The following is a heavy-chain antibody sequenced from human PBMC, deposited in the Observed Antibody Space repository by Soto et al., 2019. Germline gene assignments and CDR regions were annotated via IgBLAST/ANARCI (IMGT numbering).Heavy chain of an antibody. D-gene: IGHD3-22*01. CDR2: IYSGGST. CDR3: VRDVESSGRLEYFQH. CDR1: GFTVSSNY. Sequence: EVQLVESGGGLIQPGGSLRLSCAASGFTVSSNYMSWVRQAPGKGLEWVSVIYSGGSTYYADSVKGRFTISRDNSKNTLYLQMNSLRAEDTAVYYCVRDVESSGRLEYFQHWGQGTLVTVSS. J-gene: IGHJ1*01. V-gene: IGHV3-53*01.